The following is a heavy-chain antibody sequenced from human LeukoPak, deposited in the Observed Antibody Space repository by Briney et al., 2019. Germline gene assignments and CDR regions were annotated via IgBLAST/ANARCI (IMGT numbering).Heavy chain of an antibody. CDR3: ARGAMTTLYY. V-gene: IGHV3-48*02. J-gene: IGHJ4*02. CDR1: GFTFSSYS. D-gene: IGHD4-17*01. CDR2: ISSSSSTI. Sequence: GGSLRLSCAASGFTFSSYSMNWVRRAPGKGLEWLSYISSSSSTIYYADSVKGRFTISRDNAKNSLYLQMNSLRDEDTAVYYCARGAMTTLYYWGQGTLVTVSS.